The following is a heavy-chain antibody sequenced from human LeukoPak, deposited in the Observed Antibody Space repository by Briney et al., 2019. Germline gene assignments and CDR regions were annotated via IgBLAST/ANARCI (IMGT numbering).Heavy chain of an antibody. CDR2: ISSSSSYI. CDR3: ARDLTMVRGPESR. J-gene: IGHJ4*02. CDR1: GFTFSSYA. Sequence: TGGSLRLSCAASGFTFSSYAMSWVRQAPGKGLEWVSSISSSSSYIYYADSVKGRFTISRDNAKNSLYLQMNSLRAEDTAVYYCARDLTMVRGPESRWGQGTLVTVSS. V-gene: IGHV3-21*01. D-gene: IGHD3-10*01.